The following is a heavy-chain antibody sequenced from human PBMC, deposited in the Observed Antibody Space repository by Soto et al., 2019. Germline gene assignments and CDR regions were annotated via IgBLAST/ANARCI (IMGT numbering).Heavy chain of an antibody. D-gene: IGHD2-8*01. CDR1: GFTFSSYA. J-gene: IGHJ5*02. V-gene: IGHV3-23*01. CDR3: ASPKYAIDAGWFDP. Sequence: EVQLLESGGGLVQPGGSLRLSCAASGFTFSSYAMSWVRQAPGKGLEWVSAISGSGGSTYYADSVKGRFTISRDNSKSTLYLQMNSLRAEDTAVYYCASPKYAIDAGWFDPWGQGTLVTVSS. CDR2: ISGSGGST.